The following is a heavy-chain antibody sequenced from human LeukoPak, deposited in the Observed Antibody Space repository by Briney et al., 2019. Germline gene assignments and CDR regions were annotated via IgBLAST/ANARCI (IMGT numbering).Heavy chain of an antibody. J-gene: IGHJ4*02. Sequence: PGGSLRLSCAASGFTFTYYAMNWVRQAPGKGLEWVSAISGSGSDGSTYYADSVKGRFTISRDNSKNTLYLQMNSLRAEDTAVYYCAKAGDYSYFDYRGQGTLVTVSS. D-gene: IGHD4-11*01. V-gene: IGHV3-23*01. CDR3: AKAGDYSYFDY. CDR2: ISGSGSDGST. CDR1: GFTFTYYA.